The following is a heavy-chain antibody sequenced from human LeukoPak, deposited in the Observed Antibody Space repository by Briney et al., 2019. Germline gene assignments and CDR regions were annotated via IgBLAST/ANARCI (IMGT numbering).Heavy chain of an antibody. Sequence: SQTLSLTCTVSGGSISSGSYYWRWIRQPAGKGLEWIGRIYTSGSTNYNPSLKSRVTISVDTSKNQFSLKLSSVTAADTAVYYCASGYYYGSGSYYNLDYWGQGTLVTVSS. CDR1: GGSISSGSYY. V-gene: IGHV4-61*02. CDR2: IYTSGST. J-gene: IGHJ4*02. D-gene: IGHD3-10*01. CDR3: ASGYYYGSGSYYNLDY.